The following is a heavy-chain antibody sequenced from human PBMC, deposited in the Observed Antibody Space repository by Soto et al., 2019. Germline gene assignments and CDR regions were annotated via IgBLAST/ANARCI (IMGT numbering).Heavy chain of an antibody. CDR3: VREGLQDDALDF. D-gene: IGHD4-4*01. CDR1: GFTFSVYA. J-gene: IGHJ3*01. Sequence: QVHLVESGGGVVQPGRSLRLSCAASGFTFSVYALHWVRQAPGKGLEWLATISYDGTKYGDSLRGRITISRDNSKSTLFLEMNSLRAEDTGVYYCVREGLQDDALDFWGQGTMVTVSS. V-gene: IGHV3-30-3*01. CDR2: ISYDGT.